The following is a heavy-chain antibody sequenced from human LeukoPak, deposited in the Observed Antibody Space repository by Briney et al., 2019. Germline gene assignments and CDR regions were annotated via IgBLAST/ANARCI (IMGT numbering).Heavy chain of an antibody. CDR3: ARAIRRDGYLSSVGKYYFDY. Sequence: SETLSLTCAVYGGSFSGYYWSWIRQPPGKGLEWIGEINHSGSTNYNPSLKSRVTISVDTSKNQFSLKLSSVTAADTAVYYCARAIRRDGYLSSVGKYYFDYWGQGTLVTVSS. D-gene: IGHD5-24*01. V-gene: IGHV4-34*01. CDR1: GGSFSGYY. J-gene: IGHJ4*02. CDR2: INHSGST.